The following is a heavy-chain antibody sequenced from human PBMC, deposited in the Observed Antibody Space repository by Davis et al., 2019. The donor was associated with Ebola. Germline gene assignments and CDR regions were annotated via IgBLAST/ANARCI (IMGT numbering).Heavy chain of an antibody. Sequence: LRLSCTVFGGSISSGDYYWSWIRQPPGKGLEWIGYIYYSGSTYYNPSLKSRVTISVDTSKNQFSLKLSSVTAADTAVYYCARESFPYYFDYWGQGTLVTVSS. CDR3: ARESFPYYFDY. CDR1: GGSISSGDYY. D-gene: IGHD3-10*01. V-gene: IGHV4-30-4*01. CDR2: IYYSGST. J-gene: IGHJ4*02.